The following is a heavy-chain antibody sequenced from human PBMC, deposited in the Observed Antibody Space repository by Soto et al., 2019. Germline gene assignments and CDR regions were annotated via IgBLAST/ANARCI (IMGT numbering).Heavy chain of an antibody. Sequence: GASVKVSCKASGYTFTSYGISWVRQAPGQGLEWMGWISAYNGNTNYAQKLQGRVTMTTDTSTSTAYMELRSLRSDDTAVYYCARVRYYDSSGYCHSSWGQGTLVTVSS. CDR1: GYTFTSYG. J-gene: IGHJ5*02. CDR3: ARVRYYDSSGYCHSS. CDR2: ISAYNGNT. V-gene: IGHV1-18*04. D-gene: IGHD3-22*01.